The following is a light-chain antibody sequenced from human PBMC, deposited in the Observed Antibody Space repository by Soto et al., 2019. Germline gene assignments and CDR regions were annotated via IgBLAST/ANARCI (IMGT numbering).Light chain of an antibody. V-gene: IGKV3-11*01. CDR3: QQRSNWLALT. CDR1: QSVSSY. J-gene: IGKJ4*01. Sequence: IVLTQSPATLPLSPGERATLSCRASQSVSSYLAWYQQKPGQAPRLLIYDASNRATGIPARFSGSGSGTDFTLTISSLEPEDFAVYYCQQRSNWLALTFGGGTKVDIK. CDR2: DAS.